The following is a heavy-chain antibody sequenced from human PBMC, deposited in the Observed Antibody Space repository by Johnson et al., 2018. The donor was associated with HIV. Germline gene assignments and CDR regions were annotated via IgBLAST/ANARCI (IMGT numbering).Heavy chain of an antibody. CDR3: ASPLEAAAGPMDAFD. J-gene: IGHJ3*02. D-gene: IGHD6-13*01. V-gene: IGHV3-30-3*01. CDR2: ISYDGSNK. CDR1: GFTFSSYA. Sequence: QVQLVESGGGVVQPGRSLRLSCAASGFTFSSYAMHWVRQAPGKGLEWVAVISYDGSNKYYADSVKGRFTISRDNSKNTLYLQMNSLRAEDTAVYYCASPLEAAAGPMDAFD.